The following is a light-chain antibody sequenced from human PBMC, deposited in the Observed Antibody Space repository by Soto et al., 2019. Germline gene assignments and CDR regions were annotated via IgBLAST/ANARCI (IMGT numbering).Light chain of an antibody. CDR1: SSDVGGYNY. CDR3: SSYPRSSTLV. J-gene: IGLJ1*01. Sequence: QSALTQPASVSGSPGQSITISCTGTSSDVGGYNYVSWYQQHPGKAPQLMIYDVSNRPSGVSNRFSGSKSGNTASLTISGLQAEDEADYYCSSYPRSSTLVFGTGTKLTVL. CDR2: DVS. V-gene: IGLV2-14*01.